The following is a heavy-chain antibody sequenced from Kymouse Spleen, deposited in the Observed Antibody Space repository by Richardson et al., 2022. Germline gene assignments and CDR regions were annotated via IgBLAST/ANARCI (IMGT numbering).Heavy chain of an antibody. V-gene: IGHV3-9*01. CDR3: AKGGIAVAGTDWFDP. CDR1: GFTFDDYA. Sequence: EVQLVESGGGLVQPGRSLRLSCAASGFTFDDYAMHWVRQAPGKGLEWVSGISWNSGSIGYADSVKGRFTISRDNAKNSLYLQMNSLRAEDTALYYCAKGGIAVAGTDWFDPWGQGTLVTVSS. CDR2: ISWNSGSI. D-gene: IGHD6-19*01. J-gene: IGHJ5*02.